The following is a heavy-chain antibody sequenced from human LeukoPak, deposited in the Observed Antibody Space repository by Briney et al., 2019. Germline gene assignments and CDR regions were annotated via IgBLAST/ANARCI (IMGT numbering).Heavy chain of an antibody. CDR1: GFTLRTYW. J-gene: IGHJ4*02. CDR2: IDRDGTLM. V-gene: IGHV3-74*03. CDR3: VRDLGDY. Sequence: GGSLRLSCVASGFTLRTYWMNWVRQGQGKALLWVARIDRDGTLMTHADSVEGRFTISRDNAQNTVYLQMNDLRDEDTATYYCVRDLGDYWGQGTLVTVSS.